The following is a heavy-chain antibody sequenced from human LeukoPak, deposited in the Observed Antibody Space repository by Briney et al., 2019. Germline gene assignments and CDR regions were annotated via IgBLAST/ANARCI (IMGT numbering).Heavy chain of an antibody. V-gene: IGHV3-43*01. J-gene: IGHJ4*02. CDR3: AKGDAYNGCFDI. D-gene: IGHD5-24*01. CDR2: ISREGDSA. Sequence: PGGSLRLSCVASGLTFDDYTMHWVRQAPGKGLEWLSFISREGDSAYYADSVRGRFTISRDNSKNSLSLEMHSLTSDDTALYFCAKGDAYNGCFDIWGQGTLVTVSA. CDR1: GLTFDDYT.